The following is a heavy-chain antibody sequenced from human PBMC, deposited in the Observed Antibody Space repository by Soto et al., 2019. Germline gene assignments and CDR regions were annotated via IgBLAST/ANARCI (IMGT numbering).Heavy chain of an antibody. V-gene: IGHV4-31*03. CDR1: GGSISSGGYY. J-gene: IGHJ6*02. CDR3: ARDYSSSPGRKIYYYYGMDV. D-gene: IGHD6-6*01. Sequence: LSLTCTVSGGSISSGGYYWSWIRQHPGKGLEWIGYIYYSGSTYYNPSLKSRVTISVDTSKNQFSLKLSSVTAADTAVYYCARDYSSSPGRKIYYYYGMDVWGQGTTVTVSS. CDR2: IYYSGST.